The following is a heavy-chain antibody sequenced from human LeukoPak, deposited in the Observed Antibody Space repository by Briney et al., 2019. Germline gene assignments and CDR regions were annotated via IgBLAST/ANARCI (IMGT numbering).Heavy chain of an antibody. J-gene: IGHJ3*02. CDR1: GFIFSDYY. CDR2: ITDSGNEI. V-gene: IGHV3-11*01. CDR3: ARLSHYAFDM. Sequence: GASLRLSCAPSGFIFSDYYMSWVRQAPGKGPEWVSYITDSGNEIYYADSVKGRFTISRDNAKNSLFLQMNSLRAEDTAVYYCARLSHYAFDMWGQGAVVTVSS.